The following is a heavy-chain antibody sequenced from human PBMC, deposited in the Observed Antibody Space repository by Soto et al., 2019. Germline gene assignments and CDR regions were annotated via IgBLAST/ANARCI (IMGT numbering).Heavy chain of an antibody. CDR3: ARGVGSSPPRY. D-gene: IGHD1-26*01. CDR1: RDTFTSYY. V-gene: IGHV1-46*01. Sequence: ASVKVSCKAPRDTFTSYYINWVRRAPGQGLEWMGVINPHGGSTAYAQKFKGRVTLTRDTSASTVYMEVSSLTSEDTAVYYCARGVGSSPPRYWGRGTLVTVSS. CDR2: INPHGGST. J-gene: IGHJ4*02.